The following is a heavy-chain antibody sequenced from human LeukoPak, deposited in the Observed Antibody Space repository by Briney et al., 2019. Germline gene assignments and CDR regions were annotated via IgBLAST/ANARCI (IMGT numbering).Heavy chain of an antibody. Sequence: ASVKVSCKVSGYTLTELSMHWVRQAPGKGLEWVGGLDPEDGETIYAQKFQGRVTMTEDTSTDTAYMELSSLRSEDTAVYYCATDHLVLRDYWGQGTLVTVSS. J-gene: IGHJ4*02. CDR1: GYTLTELS. V-gene: IGHV1-24*01. D-gene: IGHD6-13*01. CDR2: LDPEDGET. CDR3: ATDHLVLRDY.